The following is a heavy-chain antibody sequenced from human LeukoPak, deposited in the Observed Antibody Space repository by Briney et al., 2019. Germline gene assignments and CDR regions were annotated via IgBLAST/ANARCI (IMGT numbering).Heavy chain of an antibody. CDR1: GFTFSSYA. J-gene: IGHJ4*02. V-gene: IGHV3-30-3*01. Sequence: GGSLRLSCAASGFTFSSYAMHWVRQAPGKGLEWVAVISYDGSNKYYADSVKGRFTISRDNSKNTLYLQMNSLRAEDTAVYYCAREPDSSGYSRNLDYWGQGTLVTVSS. CDR2: ISYDGSNK. CDR3: AREPDSSGYSRNLDY. D-gene: IGHD3-22*01.